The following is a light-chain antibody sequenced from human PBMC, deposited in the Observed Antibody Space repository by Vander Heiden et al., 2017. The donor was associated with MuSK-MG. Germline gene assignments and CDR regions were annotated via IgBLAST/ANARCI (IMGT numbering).Light chain of an antibody. Sequence: YELTQPPSVSVSPGQTARITCSGDALPKKYAYWYQQKSGQAPVLVIYEDIKRPSGIPERFSGSSSGTMATLTISGAQVEDEADYYCYSTDSSGDHRVFGGGTKLTVL. CDR3: YSTDSSGDHRV. J-gene: IGLJ3*02. CDR1: ALPKKY. V-gene: IGLV3-10*01. CDR2: EDI.